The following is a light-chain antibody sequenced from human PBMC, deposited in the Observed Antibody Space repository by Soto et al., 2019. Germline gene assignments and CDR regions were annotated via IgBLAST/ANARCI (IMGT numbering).Light chain of an antibody. CDR3: SSYETTARRL. CDR2: EVR. V-gene: IGLV2-14*01. Sequence: QSALTQPASVSGSPGQSITISCTGTDDNIGRFDFVSWYQQHPDKAPKLLIYEVRKRPSGVSDRFSASKSGNTASLTISGLQAEDEGDYYCSSYETTARRLFGTGTKGTVL. J-gene: IGLJ1*01. CDR1: DDNIGRFDF.